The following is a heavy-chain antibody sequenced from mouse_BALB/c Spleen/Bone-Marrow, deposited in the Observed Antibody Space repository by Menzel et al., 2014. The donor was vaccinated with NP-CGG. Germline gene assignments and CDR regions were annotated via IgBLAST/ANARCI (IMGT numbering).Heavy chain of an antibody. CDR1: GFTFSNYG. CDR2: TNSNGGTT. Sequence: DVHLVESGGGLVQPGGSLKLSCAASGFTFSNYGMSWVRQTPDKRLDLVATTNSNGGTTYYPDSVKGRFTISRDNAKNTLYLQMSSLKSEDTAMYFCARGLYYVAYGPGFAYWGQGTLVTVSA. D-gene: IGHD2-13*01. V-gene: IGHV5-6-3*01. J-gene: IGHJ3*01. CDR3: ARGLYYVAYGPGFAY.